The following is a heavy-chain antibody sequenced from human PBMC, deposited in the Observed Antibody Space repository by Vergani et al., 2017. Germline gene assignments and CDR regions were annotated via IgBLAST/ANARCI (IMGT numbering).Heavy chain of an antibody. CDR2: ITISSSNI. D-gene: IGHD5-18*01. Sequence: EVQLVESGGGLVQLGGSFSLSCAASGFTFSSYSMNWVRQAPGKGLEWISYITISSSNIYYADSVKGRFTISRDNAKNTLYLQMNSLRAEDTALYYCAXTGSGYNYGYTFDYWGQGTLVTVSS. CDR3: AXTGSGYNYGYTFDY. V-gene: IGHV3-48*01. J-gene: IGHJ4*02. CDR1: GFTFSSYS.